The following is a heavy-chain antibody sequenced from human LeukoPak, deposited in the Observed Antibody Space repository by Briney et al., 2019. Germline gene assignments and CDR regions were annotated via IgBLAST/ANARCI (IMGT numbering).Heavy chain of an antibody. CDR1: GFTFDDYA. CDR3: AKDIAYDSSGYYSS. J-gene: IGHJ5*02. V-gene: IGHV3-9*01. Sequence: PGGSLRLSCAASGFTFDDYAMHWVRQAPGKGLEWVSGISWNSGSIGYADSVKGRFTISRDNAKNSLYLQMNSLRAEDTALYYCAKDIAYDSSGYYSSWGQGTLVTVSS. CDR2: ISWNSGSI. D-gene: IGHD3-22*01.